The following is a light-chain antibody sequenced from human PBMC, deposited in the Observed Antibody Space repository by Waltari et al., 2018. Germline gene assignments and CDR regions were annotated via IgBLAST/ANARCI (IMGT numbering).Light chain of an antibody. J-gene: IGLJ2*01. CDR3: NSRDTSGNHVV. Sequence: SSELTQDPAVSVALGHTVRLTCQGDSLRSYNASWYQQKPGQAPVLVIYGKNNRPSGIPDRFSGSTSGNTASLTISGAHAEDEADYYCNSRDTSGNHVVFGGGTKLTVL. CDR2: GKN. V-gene: IGLV3-19*01. CDR1: SLRSYN.